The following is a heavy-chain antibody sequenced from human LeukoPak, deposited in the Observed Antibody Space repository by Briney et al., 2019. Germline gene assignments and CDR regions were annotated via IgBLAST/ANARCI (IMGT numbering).Heavy chain of an antibody. J-gene: IGHJ4*02. CDR2: ISAYNGNT. CDR1: GGTFSSYG. CDR3: ARTFSPEAAAAGLESDY. Sequence: GASVKVSCKASGGTFSSYGISWVRQAPGQGLEWMGWISAYNGNTNYAQKLQGRVTMTTDTSTSTAYMELRSLRSDDTAVYYCARTFSPEAAAAGLESDYWGQGTLVTVSS. D-gene: IGHD6-13*01. V-gene: IGHV1-18*01.